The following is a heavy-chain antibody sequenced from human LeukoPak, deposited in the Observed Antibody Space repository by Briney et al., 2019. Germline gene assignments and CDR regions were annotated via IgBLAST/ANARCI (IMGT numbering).Heavy chain of an antibody. D-gene: IGHD3-10*01. V-gene: IGHV4-39*01. CDR1: GGSIRSSYYH. CDR3: ARQGVILLGDY. Sequence: SETLSLTCTVSGGSIRSSYYHWGWIRQPPGKGLEWIGSIYYSGSTYYNPSLKSRVTISVDTSKNQFSLKLSSVTAADTAVYYCARQGVILLGDYWGQGTLVTVSS. J-gene: IGHJ4*02. CDR2: IYYSGST.